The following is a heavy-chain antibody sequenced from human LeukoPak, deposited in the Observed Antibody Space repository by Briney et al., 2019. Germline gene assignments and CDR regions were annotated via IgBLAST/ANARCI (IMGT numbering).Heavy chain of an antibody. CDR2: IIPIFGTA. CDR1: GGTFSSYA. V-gene: IGHV1-69*05. D-gene: IGHD5-18*01. CDR3: ARSYGYSYGAFDY. J-gene: IGHJ4*02. Sequence: SVKVSCKASGGTFSSYAISWVRQAPGQGLEWMGRIIPIFGTANYAQKFQGRVTITTDESTSTAYMELSSLRSEDAAVYYCARSYGYSYGAFDYWGQGTLVTVSS.